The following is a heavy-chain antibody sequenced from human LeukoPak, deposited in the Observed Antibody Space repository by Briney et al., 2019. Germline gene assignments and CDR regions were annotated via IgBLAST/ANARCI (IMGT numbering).Heavy chain of an antibody. D-gene: IGHD6-6*01. CDR1: GFTFSSHT. J-gene: IGHJ4*02. Sequence: GGSLRLSCAASGFTFSSHTMSWVRQAPGKGLEWVSGISGSGVNTYYANSVKGRFTISRDKFMNTLYLQMNSLRAEDTAVYYCARGRGLPVRPPNEGFLDYWGRGTLVTASS. CDR3: ARGRGLPVRPPNEGFLDY. CDR2: ISGSGVNT. V-gene: IGHV3-23*01.